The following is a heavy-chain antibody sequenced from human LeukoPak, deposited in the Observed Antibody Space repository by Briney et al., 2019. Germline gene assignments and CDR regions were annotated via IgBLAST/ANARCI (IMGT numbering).Heavy chain of an antibody. CDR3: AKAGIGVVGYFDY. V-gene: IGHV3-23*01. CDR1: GLTFSSYA. J-gene: IGHJ4*02. D-gene: IGHD6-19*01. Sequence: GGSLILSCAASGLTFSSYAMSWVRQAPGKGLEWVSAIRGSGGGTYYADSVKGRFTISRDNSKNTLYLQMNSLRDEDTALYYCAKAGIGVVGYFDYWGQGTLVTVSS. CDR2: IRGSGGGT.